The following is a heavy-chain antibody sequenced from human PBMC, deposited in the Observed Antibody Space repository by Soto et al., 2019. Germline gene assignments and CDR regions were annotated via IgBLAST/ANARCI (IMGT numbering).Heavy chain of an antibody. CDR1: GFTFSSYG. D-gene: IGHD1-1*01. CDR3: AKGTTDLYYYYGMDV. V-gene: IGHV3-30*18. J-gene: IGHJ6*02. CDR2: ISYDGSNK. Sequence: GGSLRLSCAASGFTFSSYGMHWVRQAPGKGLEWVAVISYDGSNKYYADSVKGRFTISRDNSRNTLYLQMNSLRAEDTAVYYCAKGTTDLYYYYGMDVWGQGTTVTVSS.